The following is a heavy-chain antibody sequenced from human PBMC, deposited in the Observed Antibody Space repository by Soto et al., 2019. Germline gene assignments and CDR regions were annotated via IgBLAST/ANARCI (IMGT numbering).Heavy chain of an antibody. J-gene: IGHJ5*02. V-gene: IGHV3-7*01. CDR2: IKQDGSEK. CDR3: TRNRATFDT. D-gene: IGHD1-26*01. CDR1: GFTFGSYW. Sequence: GGSLRLSCEGAGFTFGSYWMHWVRQAPGKGLVWVANIKQDGSEKYYVDSVKGRFTISRDDAENSLYLQMNNLRAEDTAVYYCTRNRATFDTWGQGIPGSGS.